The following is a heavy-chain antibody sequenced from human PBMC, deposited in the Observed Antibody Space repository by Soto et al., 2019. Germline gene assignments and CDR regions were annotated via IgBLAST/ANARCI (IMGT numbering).Heavy chain of an antibody. V-gene: IGHV4-59*04. Sequence: SETLSLTCTVSGGSISSYYWSWIRQPPGKGLECIGNIYYGGNTYNNPSLKSRVTISLDTSKNQFSLRLNSVTAADTAVYYCARGTSGDKVDYWGQGTLVTVSS. CDR3: ARGTSGDKVDY. D-gene: IGHD3-16*01. CDR2: IYYGGNT. J-gene: IGHJ4*02. CDR1: GGSISSYY.